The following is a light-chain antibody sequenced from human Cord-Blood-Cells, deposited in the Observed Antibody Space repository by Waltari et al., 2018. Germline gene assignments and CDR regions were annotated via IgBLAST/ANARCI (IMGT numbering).Light chain of an antibody. Sequence: QSALTQPASVSGSPGQSITISCTGTSSDVGGYNYVSWYQQHPGKAPKLMIYDVSKRPSGVSNRFCGSKSGNTASLTISGLQAEEGADYYCSSYTSSSTWVFGGGTKLTVL. J-gene: IGLJ3*02. CDR3: SSYTSSSTWV. CDR2: DVS. V-gene: IGLV2-14*01. CDR1: SSDVGGYNY.